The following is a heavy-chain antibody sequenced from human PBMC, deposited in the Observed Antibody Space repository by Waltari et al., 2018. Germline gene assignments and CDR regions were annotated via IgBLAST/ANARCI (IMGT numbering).Heavy chain of an antibody. D-gene: IGHD6-19*01. CDR1: GYSRGELS. CDR3: ATDPVSGRHRDY. J-gene: IGHJ4*02. CDR2: FDSENGEP. Sequence: QVQLVQSGAEVKKAGASVKVSCVVFGYSRGELSINWVRQAPGKGLEWMGGFDSENGEPVYAQKFQGRVTMTEDTSKDIAYMELSRLRSEDTAVYFCATDPVSGRHRDYWGQGTLVTVSS. V-gene: IGHV1-24*01.